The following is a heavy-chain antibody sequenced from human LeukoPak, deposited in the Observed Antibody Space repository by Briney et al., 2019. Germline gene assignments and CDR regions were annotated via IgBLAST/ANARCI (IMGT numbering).Heavy chain of an antibody. J-gene: IGHJ5*02. CDR2: IFHTGST. Sequence: PSENLSLTCVVSGDSISSGGYSWSWIRQPPGKGLEWIGYIFHTGSTIYNASLKSRVTISVDNSKNQFSLRLSSVTAADTAVYYCARELWFANAPGSWLDPWGQGILVTVSS. CDR3: ARELWFANAPGSWLDP. V-gene: IGHV4-30-2*01. CDR1: GDSISSGGYS. D-gene: IGHD3-10*01.